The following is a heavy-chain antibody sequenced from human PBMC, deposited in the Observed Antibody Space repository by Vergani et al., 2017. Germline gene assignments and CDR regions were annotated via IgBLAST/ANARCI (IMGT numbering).Heavy chain of an antibody. CDR3: ARTESFILRYFHWAL. CDR2: IYHSGGA. J-gene: IGHJ4*02. V-gene: IGHV4-39*01. CDR1: GGSITSSGYY. Sequence: QVNLQESGPGLVKPSETLSLTCTVSGGSITSSGYYWGWIRQPPGKGLEWIGNIYHSGGAYSNPSLKGRVPISVYTSKNQFPLEVTSVTAADTAIYFCARTESFILRYFHWALWGQGTLVTVSS. D-gene: IGHD3-9*01.